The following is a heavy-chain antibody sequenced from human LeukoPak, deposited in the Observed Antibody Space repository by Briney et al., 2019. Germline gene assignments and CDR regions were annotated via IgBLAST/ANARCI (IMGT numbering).Heavy chain of an antibody. CDR2: IYYSGST. Sequence: SETLSLTCTVSGGSISSYYWSWIRQPPGKGLEWIGSIYYSGSTYYNPSLKSRVTISVDTSKNQFSLKLSSVTAADTAVYYCARLDPYNWFDPWGQGTLVTVSS. J-gene: IGHJ5*02. CDR1: GGSISSYY. V-gene: IGHV4-39*01. D-gene: IGHD3-9*01. CDR3: ARLDPYNWFDP.